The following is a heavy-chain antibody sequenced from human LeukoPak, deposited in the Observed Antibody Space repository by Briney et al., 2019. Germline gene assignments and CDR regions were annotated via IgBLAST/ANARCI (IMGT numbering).Heavy chain of an antibody. J-gene: IGHJ3*02. CDR2: ISSSSSYI. CDR3: ARPAYQNDAFDI. V-gene: IGHV3-21*01. D-gene: IGHD2-2*01. Sequence: PGGSLRLSCAASGFTFSSYSMNWVRQAPGKGLEWVSSISSSSSYIYYAVSVKGRFTISRDNAKNSLYLQMNSLRAEDTAVYYCARPAYQNDAFDIWGQGTMVTVSS. CDR1: GFTFSSYS.